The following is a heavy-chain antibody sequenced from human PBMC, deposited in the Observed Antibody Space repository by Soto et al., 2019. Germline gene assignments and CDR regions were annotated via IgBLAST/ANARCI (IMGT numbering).Heavy chain of an antibody. CDR1: GFTFSSYG. D-gene: IGHD1-7*01. J-gene: IGHJ4*02. CDR3: AKEPHPLNYVILTLDY. Sequence: QVQLVESGGGVVQPGRSLRLSCAASGFTFSSYGMHWVRQAPGKGLEWVAVISYDGSNKYYADSVKGRFTISRDNSKNTLYLQMNSLRAEDTAVYYCAKEPHPLNYVILTLDYWGQGTLVTVSS. V-gene: IGHV3-30*18. CDR2: ISYDGSNK.